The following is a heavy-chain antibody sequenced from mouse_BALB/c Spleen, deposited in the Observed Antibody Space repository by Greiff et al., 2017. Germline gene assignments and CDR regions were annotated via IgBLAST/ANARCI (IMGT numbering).Heavy chain of an antibody. CDR1: GFTFSSYA. CDR2: ISSGGST. V-gene: IGHV5-6-5*01. D-gene: IGHD1-1*01. Sequence: EVHLVESGGGLVKPGGSLKLSCAASGFTFSSYAMSWVRQTPEKRLEWVASISSGGSTYYPDSVKGRFTISRDNARNILYLQMSSLRSEDTAMYYCARGGNYYGSSYVGSWFAYWGQGTLVTVSA. J-gene: IGHJ3*01. CDR3: ARGGNYYGSSYVGSWFAY.